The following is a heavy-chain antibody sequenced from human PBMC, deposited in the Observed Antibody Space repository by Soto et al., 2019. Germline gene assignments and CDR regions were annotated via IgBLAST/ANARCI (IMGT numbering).Heavy chain of an antibody. CDR3: GRGDYAYAFDI. CDR2: IYHSGST. V-gene: IGHV4-30-2*01. CDR1: GGSISSGGYS. J-gene: IGHJ3*02. D-gene: IGHD4-17*01. Sequence: PSETLSLTCAVSGGSISSGGYSWNWIRQPPGKGLEWIGNIYHSGSTYYNASLKSRVTISVDRSKNQFSLKLSSVTAADTAVYYCGRGDYAYAFDIWGQGTMVT.